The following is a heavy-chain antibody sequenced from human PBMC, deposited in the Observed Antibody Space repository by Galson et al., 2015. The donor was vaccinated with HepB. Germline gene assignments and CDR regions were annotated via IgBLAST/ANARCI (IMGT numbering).Heavy chain of an antibody. CDR1: GFTFSSYG. Sequence: SLRLSCAASGFTFSSYGMHWVRQAPGKGLEWVAVISYDGSNKYYADSVKGRFTISRDNSKNMLCLQMNSLRAEDTAVYYCACGATTVTTGDAFDIWGQGTMVTVSS. CDR2: ISYDGSNK. J-gene: IGHJ3*02. V-gene: IGHV3-30*03. D-gene: IGHD4-17*01. CDR3: ACGATTVTTGDAFDI.